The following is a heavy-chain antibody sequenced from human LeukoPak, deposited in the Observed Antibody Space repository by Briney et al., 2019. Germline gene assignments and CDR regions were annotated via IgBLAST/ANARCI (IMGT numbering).Heavy chain of an antibody. Sequence: LETLSLTCAVYGGSFSGYYWSWIRQPPGKGLEWIGEINHSGSTNYNPPIKSRVTISVDTSKNPFSLKLSSVTAADTAVYYCARGGRGYSYGYGLRWFDPWGQGTLVTVSS. J-gene: IGHJ5*02. CDR1: GGSFSGYY. V-gene: IGHV4-34*01. CDR2: INHSGST. D-gene: IGHD5-18*01. CDR3: ARGGRGYSYGYGLRWFDP.